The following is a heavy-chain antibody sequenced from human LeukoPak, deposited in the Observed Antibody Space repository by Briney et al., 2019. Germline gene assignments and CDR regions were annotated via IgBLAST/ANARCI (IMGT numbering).Heavy chain of an antibody. CDR3: ARGSSSWYVLWNY. D-gene: IGHD6-13*01. CDR2: ISSSSSYI. Sequence: GGALRLSCAASGFTFSSDSMNWVRQAPGKGLEWVSSISSSSSYIYYADSVKGRFTISRDNAKNSLYLQMNSLRAEDTAVYYRARGSSSWYVLWNYWGQGTLVTVSS. J-gene: IGHJ4*02. V-gene: IGHV3-21*01. CDR1: GFTFSSDS.